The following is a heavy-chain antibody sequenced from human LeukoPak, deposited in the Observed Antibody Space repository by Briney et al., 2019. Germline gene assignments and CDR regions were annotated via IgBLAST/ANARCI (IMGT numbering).Heavy chain of an antibody. J-gene: IGHJ4*02. V-gene: IGHV3-66*02. CDR1: RFTVSSNY. CDR2: IYSGGST. D-gene: IGHD3-22*01. Sequence: GGSLRLSCAASRFTVSSNYMSWVRQAPGKGVEWVSVIYSGGSTYYADYVKGRFTISRDNSKNTLYLQMNSLRAEDTAVYYCARGYYDSSGTNLGEIDSWGQGTLVTVSS. CDR3: ARGYYDSSGTNLGEIDS.